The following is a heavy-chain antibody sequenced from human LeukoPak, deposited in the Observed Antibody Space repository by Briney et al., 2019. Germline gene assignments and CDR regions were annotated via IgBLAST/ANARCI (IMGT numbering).Heavy chain of an antibody. CDR2: ISSSSSSI. J-gene: IGHJ4*02. CDR3: AGSLRGGGWYIH. CDR1: GFTFSTYS. Sequence: GGSLRLSCAASGFTFSTYSVNWVRQAPGKGLEWVSSISSSSSSIYYSDSVKGRFTVSRDNAKNSLYLQMNSLRDEDTAVYYCAGSLRGGGWYIHWGQGTLVTVSS. D-gene: IGHD6-19*01. V-gene: IGHV3-21*01.